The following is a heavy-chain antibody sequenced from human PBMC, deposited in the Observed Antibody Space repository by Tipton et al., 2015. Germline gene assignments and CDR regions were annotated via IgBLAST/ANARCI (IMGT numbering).Heavy chain of an antibody. Sequence: SLSLSCAASGFTFSSYWMSWVRQAPGKGLEWVAIIKQDGSEKYYVDSVKGRFTISRDNAKNSLYLQMNSLRAGATAVYYCASRFCSGGSCYPYWDYWGPGTLVTVSS. CDR3: ASRFCSGGSCYPYWDY. CDR1: GFTFSSYW. D-gene: IGHD2-15*01. V-gene: IGHV3-7*01. CDR2: IKQDGSEK. J-gene: IGHJ4*02.